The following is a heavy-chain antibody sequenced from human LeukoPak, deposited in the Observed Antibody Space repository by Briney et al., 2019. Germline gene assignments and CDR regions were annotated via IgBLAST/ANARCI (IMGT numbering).Heavy chain of an antibody. CDR3: ASAYAHDAFDI. CDR1: GGSISSYY. J-gene: IGHJ3*02. Sequence: SETLFLTCTVSGGSISSYYWSWIRQPPGKGLEWIGYIYYSGSTNYNPSLKSRVTISVDTSKNQFSLKLSSVTAADTAVYYCASAYAHDAFDIWGQGTMVTVSS. V-gene: IGHV4-59*01. CDR2: IYYSGST.